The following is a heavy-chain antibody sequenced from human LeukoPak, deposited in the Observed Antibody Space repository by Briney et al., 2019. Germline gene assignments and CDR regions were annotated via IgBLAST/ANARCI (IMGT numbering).Heavy chain of an antibody. D-gene: IGHD3-10*01. CDR3: ARDYMVRGVAYFDY. CDR1: GFTFSSYS. Sequence: GGSLRLSCAASGFTFSSYSVNWVRQAPGKGLEWVSSISSSSSYIYYADSVKGRFTISRDNAKNSLYLQMNSLRAEDTAVYYCARDYMVRGVAYFDYWGQGTLVTVSS. J-gene: IGHJ4*02. CDR2: ISSSSSYI. V-gene: IGHV3-21*01.